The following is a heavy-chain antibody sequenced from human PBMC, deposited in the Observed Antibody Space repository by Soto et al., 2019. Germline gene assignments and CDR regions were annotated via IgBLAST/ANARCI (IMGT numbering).Heavy chain of an antibody. CDR3: AKAIQIIRFLEWLSNGWFDP. CDR1: GFTFSSYA. D-gene: IGHD3-3*01. CDR2: ISGSGGST. Sequence: GGSLRLSCAASGFTFSSYAMSWVRQAPGKGLEWVSAISGSGGSTYYADSVKGRFTISRDNSKNTLYLQMNSLRAEDTAVYYCAKAIQIIRFLEWLSNGWFDPWGQGTLVTVSS. J-gene: IGHJ5*02. V-gene: IGHV3-23*01.